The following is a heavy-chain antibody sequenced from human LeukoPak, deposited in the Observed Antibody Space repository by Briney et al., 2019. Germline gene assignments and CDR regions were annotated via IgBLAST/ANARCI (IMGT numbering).Heavy chain of an antibody. CDR3: ARPGDGFDY. V-gene: IGHV3-74*01. CDR1: GFSFSNYW. Sequence: GGSLRLSCAASGFSFSNYWIHWVRQAPGKGLVWVARVNSDGSITTYADSVKGRFTNSRDNAKNTLYLQMNSLRAEDTAVYYCARPGDGFDYWGQGTLVTVSS. D-gene: IGHD3-10*01. J-gene: IGHJ4*02. CDR2: VNSDGSIT.